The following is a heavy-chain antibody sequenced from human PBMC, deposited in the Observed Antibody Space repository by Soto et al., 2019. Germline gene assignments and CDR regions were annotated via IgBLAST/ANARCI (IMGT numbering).Heavy chain of an antibody. J-gene: IGHJ4*02. Sequence: QITLKESGTTLVKPRQTLTLTCTFSGFSLSTSGVGVGWIRQPPGKALEWLALIYWDDDKRYSPSLKSRLTITKDTSKNQVVLTMTNMDPVDTATYYCAHSLIPNWGSRGAFDYWGQGTLVTVSS. D-gene: IGHD7-27*01. CDR1: GFSLSTSGVG. V-gene: IGHV2-5*02. CDR2: IYWDDDK. CDR3: AHSLIPNWGSRGAFDY.